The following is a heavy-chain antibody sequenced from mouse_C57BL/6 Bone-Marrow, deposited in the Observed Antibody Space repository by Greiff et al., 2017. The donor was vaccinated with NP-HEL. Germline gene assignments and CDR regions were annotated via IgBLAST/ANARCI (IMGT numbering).Heavy chain of an antibody. Sequence: QVHVKQSGAELARPGASVKLSCKASGYTFTSYGISWVKQRTGQGLEWIGEIYPRSGNTYYNEKFKGKATLTADKSSSTAYMELRSLTSEDSAVYFCARRDWDYYAMDYWGQGTSVTVSS. CDR2: IYPRSGNT. J-gene: IGHJ4*01. D-gene: IGHD4-1*01. V-gene: IGHV1-81*01. CDR3: ARRDWDYYAMDY. CDR1: GYTFTSYG.